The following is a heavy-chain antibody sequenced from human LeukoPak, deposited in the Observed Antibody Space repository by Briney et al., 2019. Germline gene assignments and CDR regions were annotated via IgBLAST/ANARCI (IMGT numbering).Heavy chain of an antibody. CDR1: GGSISSGGYY. D-gene: IGHD3-3*01. J-gene: IGHJ3*02. V-gene: IGHV4-30-4*01. CDR3: ARQGQAFFGVVSKPFDI. Sequence: SQTLSLTCAVSGGSISSGGYYWSWIRQPPGKGLEWIGYIYYSGSTYYNPSLKSRVTISVDTSKNQFSLKLSSVTAADTAVYYRARQGQAFFGVVSKPFDIWGRGTMVTVSS. CDR2: IYYSGST.